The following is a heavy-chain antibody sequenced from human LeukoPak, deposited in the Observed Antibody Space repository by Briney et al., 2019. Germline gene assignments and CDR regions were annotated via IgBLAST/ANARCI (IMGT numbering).Heavy chain of an antibody. CDR3: ARFTSARSSSWFDP. J-gene: IGHJ5*02. CDR2: IKQDGSEK. Sequence: GGSLRLSCAASGFTFSSYWVSWVRQAPGKGLEGVANIKQDGSEKYHVDSVKGRFTISGDNAKNSLYLQMNSLRAEDTAVYYCARFTSARSSSWFDPWGQGTLVTVSS. D-gene: IGHD6-6*01. CDR1: GFTFSSYW. V-gene: IGHV3-7*01.